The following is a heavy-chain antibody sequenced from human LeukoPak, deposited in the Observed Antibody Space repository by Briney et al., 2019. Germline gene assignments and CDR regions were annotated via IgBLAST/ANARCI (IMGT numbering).Heavy chain of an antibody. Sequence: ASVKVSCKASGYTFTGYYMHWVRQAPGQGLEWMGWINPNSGGTNYAQKFQGRVTMTRDTSISTAYMELSRLRSDDTAVYYCARASNYYDSSGYSDYWGQGTLVTVPS. CDR3: ARASNYYDSSGYSDY. D-gene: IGHD3-22*01. V-gene: IGHV1-2*02. CDR2: INPNSGGT. CDR1: GYTFTGYY. J-gene: IGHJ4*02.